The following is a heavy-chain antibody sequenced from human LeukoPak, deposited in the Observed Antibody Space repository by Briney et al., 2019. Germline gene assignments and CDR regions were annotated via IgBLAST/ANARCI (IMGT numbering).Heavy chain of an antibody. J-gene: IGHJ4*02. CDR1: GFTFSSYS. V-gene: IGHV3-21*01. Sequence: GGSLRLSCAASGFTFSSYSMNWVRQAPGKGLEWVSSISSSSSYIYYGDSMKGRFTISRDNAKNSLYLQMNSLRAEDTAVYYCAKDIAPQWELRGGYFDYWGQGTLVTVSS. D-gene: IGHD1-26*01. CDR3: AKDIAPQWELRGGYFDY. CDR2: ISSSSSYI.